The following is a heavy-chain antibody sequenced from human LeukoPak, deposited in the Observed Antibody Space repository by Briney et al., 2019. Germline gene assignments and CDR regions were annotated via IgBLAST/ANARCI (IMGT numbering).Heavy chain of an antibody. Sequence: PGGSLRLSCAASGFTFSSYWMSWVRQAPGKGLEWVANIKQDGSEKYYVDSVKGRFTISRDNAKNSLYLQMNSLRAEDTAVYYCARGGFGELIPTDCWGQGTLVTVSS. J-gene: IGHJ4*02. CDR1: GFTFSSYW. CDR3: ARGGFGELIPTDC. CDR2: IKQDGSEK. V-gene: IGHV3-7*01. D-gene: IGHD3-10*01.